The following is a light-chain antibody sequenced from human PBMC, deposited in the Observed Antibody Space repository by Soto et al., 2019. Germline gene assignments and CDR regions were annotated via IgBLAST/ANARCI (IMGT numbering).Light chain of an antibody. V-gene: IGKV3-11*01. Sequence: EIVLTQSPATLSLSPGERATLSCRASQSVSSYLAWYQQKPGQAPRLLIYDASNRATGIPARFSGSGSGTDFTLTNSSLEPEDFAVYYCHQRSNWPPTFCQGTKVEIK. CDR2: DAS. CDR1: QSVSSY. J-gene: IGKJ1*01. CDR3: HQRSNWPPT.